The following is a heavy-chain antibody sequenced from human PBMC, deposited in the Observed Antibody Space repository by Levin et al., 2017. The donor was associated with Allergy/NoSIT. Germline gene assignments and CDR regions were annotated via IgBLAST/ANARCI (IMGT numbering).Heavy chain of an antibody. CDR3: ARPPAAVAGTNDY. Sequence: SQTLSLTCAVYGGSFSGYYWSWIRQPPGKGLEWIGEINHSGSTNYNPSLKSRVTISVDTSKNQFSLKLSSVTAADTAVYYCARPPAAVAGTNDYWGQGTLVTVSS. CDR1: GGSFSGYY. J-gene: IGHJ4*02. CDR2: INHSGST. V-gene: IGHV4-34*01. D-gene: IGHD6-19*01.